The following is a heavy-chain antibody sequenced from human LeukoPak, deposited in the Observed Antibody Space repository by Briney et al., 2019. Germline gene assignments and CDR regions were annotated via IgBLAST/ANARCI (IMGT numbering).Heavy chain of an antibody. CDR1: GGSISSSSYY. CDR2: IYNSGST. D-gene: IGHD6-13*01. J-gene: IGHJ4*02. Sequence: SETLSLTCTVSGGSISSSSYYWSWIRQPPRKGLEWIGYIYNSGSTNYNPSLKSRVTISVDTSKNQFSLKLSSVTAADTAVYYCARVSIAAGDLDYWGQGTLVTVSS. CDR3: ARVSIAAGDLDY. V-gene: IGHV4-61*01.